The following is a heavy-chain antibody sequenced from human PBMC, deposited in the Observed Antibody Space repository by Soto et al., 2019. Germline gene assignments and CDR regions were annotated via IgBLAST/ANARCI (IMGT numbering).Heavy chain of an antibody. V-gene: IGHV3-7*01. CDR3: AREMPASYGMDV. D-gene: IGHD2-2*01. CDR1: GFRFSRYW. CDR2: IKQDGSEK. Sequence: EGRPVESGGGLVQPGGSLRLSCAASGFRFSRYWMSWVRQAPGKGLEWVANIKQDGSEKEYVDSVKGRFTISRDNAKNSLYLQMNSLRVEDTAVYYCAREMPASYGMDVWGQGAAVTVSS. J-gene: IGHJ6*02.